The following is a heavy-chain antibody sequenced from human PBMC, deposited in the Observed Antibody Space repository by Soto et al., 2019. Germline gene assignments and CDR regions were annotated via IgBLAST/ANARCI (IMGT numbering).Heavy chain of an antibody. V-gene: IGHV4-59*01. D-gene: IGHD1-26*01. CDR3: ARDLGSAAFDI. CDR2: IFYTGST. J-gene: IGHJ3*02. Sequence: SETLSLTCTVSGASIGSSYWSWIRQPPGKGLEYMGYIFYTGSTNYNPSLKSRVTITVDTSKNQFSLKLSSVTAADTAVYYCARDLGSAAFDIWGQGTMVTVSS. CDR1: GASIGSSY.